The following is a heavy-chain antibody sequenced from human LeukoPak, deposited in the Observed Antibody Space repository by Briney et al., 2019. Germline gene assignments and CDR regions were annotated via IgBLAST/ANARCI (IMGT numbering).Heavy chain of an antibody. D-gene: IGHD2-15*01. CDR3: ARGEYCSGGSCWNDAFDI. J-gene: IGHJ3*02. Sequence: GASVKVSCKASGYTFTSYGISWVRQAPGQGLEWMGWISAYNGNTNYAQKLQGRVTMTTDTSTSTAYMELSSLRSDDTAVYYCARGEYCSGGSCWNDAFDIWGQGTMVTVSS. V-gene: IGHV1-18*04. CDR1: GYTFTSYG. CDR2: ISAYNGNT.